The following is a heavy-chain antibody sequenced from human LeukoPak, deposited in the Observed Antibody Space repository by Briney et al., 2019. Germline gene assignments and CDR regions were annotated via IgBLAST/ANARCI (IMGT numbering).Heavy chain of an antibody. J-gene: IGHJ3*02. CDR2: ISGNGGST. D-gene: IGHD6-13*01. CDR3: AKVCPYSSSCDI. V-gene: IGHV3-23*01. Sequence: AGGSLRLSCAAYGFTFSSYAMSWVRQPPGKGLEWVSAISGNGGSTCYAASVKARFTISRENSKNTLYLQKNSLRAEDRAVYYCAKVCPYSSSCDIWGQGTMVTVSS. CDR1: GFTFSSYA.